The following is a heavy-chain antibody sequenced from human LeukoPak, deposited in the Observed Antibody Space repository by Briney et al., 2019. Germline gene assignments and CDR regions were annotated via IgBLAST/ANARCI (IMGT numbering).Heavy chain of an antibody. CDR1: GGSISSSNW. D-gene: IGHD6-13*01. Sequence: PSETLSLTCAVSGGSISSSNWWSWVRQPPGKGLEWIGEIFHSGSTNYNPSLRSRVTISVDKSKNQFSLKLTSVTAADTAVYYCARSSSSWIFDYWGQGTLVTVSS. J-gene: IGHJ4*02. CDR2: IFHSGST. V-gene: IGHV4-4*02. CDR3: ARSSSSWIFDY.